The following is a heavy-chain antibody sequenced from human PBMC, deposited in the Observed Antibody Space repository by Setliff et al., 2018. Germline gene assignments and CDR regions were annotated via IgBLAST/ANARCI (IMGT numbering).Heavy chain of an antibody. D-gene: IGHD2-2*01. J-gene: IGHJ4*01. V-gene: IGHV4-59*01. CDR1: DGSISNAY. CDR2: IYDTGST. Sequence: SETLSLTCTVSDGSISNAYWSWIRQSPGKGLEWIGYIYDTGSTNSDPSLKSRVTMSVDTSKNQVSLKLSSVTAADTAVYYCARDYCGPTSCFAKYFDNWGHGILVTVSS. CDR3: ARDYCGPTSCFAKYFDN.